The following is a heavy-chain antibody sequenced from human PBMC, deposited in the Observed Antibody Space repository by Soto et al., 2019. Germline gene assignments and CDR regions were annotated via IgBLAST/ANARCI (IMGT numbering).Heavy chain of an antibody. Sequence: QVQLQESGPGLVKPSQTLSLTCTVSGGSISSGGYYWSWIRQHPGKGLEWIGYIYYSGSTYYNPSPKRRVTISVDTAKNQFSLKLSSVTAADTAVYYCARWPQLEPRFDYWGQGTLVTVSS. CDR3: ARWPQLEPRFDY. CDR2: IYYSGST. D-gene: IGHD1-1*01. CDR1: GGSISSGGYY. V-gene: IGHV4-31*03. J-gene: IGHJ4*02.